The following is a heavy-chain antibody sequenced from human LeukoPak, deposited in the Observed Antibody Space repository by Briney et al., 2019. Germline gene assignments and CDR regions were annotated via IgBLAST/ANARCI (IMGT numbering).Heavy chain of an antibody. CDR3: ASYCTNGVCYPDAFDI. D-gene: IGHD2-8*01. CDR1: GGSISSSSYY. V-gene: IGHV4-39*01. Sequence: SETLSLTCTVSGGSISSSSYYWGWIRQPPGKALEWIGSIYYSGSTYYNPSLKSRVTISVDTSKNQFSLKLSSVTAADTAVYYCASYCTNGVCYPDAFDIWGQGTMVTVSS. CDR2: IYYSGST. J-gene: IGHJ3*02.